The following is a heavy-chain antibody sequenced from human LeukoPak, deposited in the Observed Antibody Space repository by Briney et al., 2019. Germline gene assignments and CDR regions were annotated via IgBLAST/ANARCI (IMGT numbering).Heavy chain of an antibody. V-gene: IGHV3-7*01. D-gene: IGHD3-10*01. Sequence: GGSLRLSCAASGFTFSSYSMNWVRQAPGKGLEWVANIKQDGSEKYYVDSVKGRFTISRDNAKKSLDLQMNSLRAEDTAVYYCAKAVRGVIDYWGQGTLVTVSS. CDR1: GFTFSSYS. CDR2: IKQDGSEK. CDR3: AKAVRGVIDY. J-gene: IGHJ4*02.